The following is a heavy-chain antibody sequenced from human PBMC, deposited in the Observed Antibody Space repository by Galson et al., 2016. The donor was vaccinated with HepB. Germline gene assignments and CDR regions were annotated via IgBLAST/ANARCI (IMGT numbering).Heavy chain of an antibody. J-gene: IGHJ4*02. V-gene: IGHV3-11*05. CDR3: ARDGETVGRLFTPDY. CDR2: ISSSSSYT. CDR1: GFTFSSYA. Sequence: SLRLSCAASGFTFSSYAMSWVRQAPGKGLEWVSYISSSSSYTNYADSVEGRFTISRDNAKNSLYLQMNSLRAEDTAVYYCARDGETVGRLFTPDYWGQGTLVTVSS. D-gene: IGHD7-27*01.